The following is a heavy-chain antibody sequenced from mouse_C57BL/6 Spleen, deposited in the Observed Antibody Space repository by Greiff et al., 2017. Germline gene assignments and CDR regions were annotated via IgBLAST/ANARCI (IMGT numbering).Heavy chain of an antibody. Sequence: QVQLQQSGPELVKPGASVKLSCKASGYAFSSSWMNWVKQRPGQGLEWIGRIYPGDGDTNYNEKFKGKATLTADKSSSTAYMQLSSLTSEDSAVYVCARLFGGLYYYAMDYWGQGTSVTVSS. CDR2: IYPGDGDT. J-gene: IGHJ4*01. CDR3: ARLFGGLYYYAMDY. CDR1: GYAFSSSW. V-gene: IGHV1-82*01.